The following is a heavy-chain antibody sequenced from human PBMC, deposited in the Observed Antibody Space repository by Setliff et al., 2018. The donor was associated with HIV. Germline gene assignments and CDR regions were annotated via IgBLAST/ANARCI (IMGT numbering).Heavy chain of an antibody. D-gene: IGHD2-8*01. CDR1: GESLSGYY. J-gene: IGHJ4*02. CDR3: ARKGRMGEVFDS. CDR2: ISPSGDT. Sequence: SETLSLTCVVYGESLSGYYWTWIRQTPGRGLEWIGEISPSGDTNFIPSLKSRVTMSLDSSKNQFSVTLNSVTAADTAVYYCARKGRMGEVFDSWGQGTLVTVSS. V-gene: IGHV4-34*01.